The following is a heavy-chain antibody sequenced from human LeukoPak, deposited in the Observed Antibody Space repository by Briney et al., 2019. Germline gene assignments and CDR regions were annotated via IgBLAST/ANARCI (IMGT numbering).Heavy chain of an antibody. CDR3: ATFSYYYDSNGYHDALDI. V-gene: IGHV4-59*02. CDR2: TYISGRS. D-gene: IGHD3-22*01. J-gene: IGHJ3*02. Sequence: PSETLSLTCSVSRASVSSYYWTWILQPPGKGLEWIGYTYISGRSNYNPSLKSRVTMSVDTSKNQFSLKLTSVTAADTAVYYCATFSYYYDSNGYHDALDIWGQGTMVTVSS. CDR1: RASVSSYY.